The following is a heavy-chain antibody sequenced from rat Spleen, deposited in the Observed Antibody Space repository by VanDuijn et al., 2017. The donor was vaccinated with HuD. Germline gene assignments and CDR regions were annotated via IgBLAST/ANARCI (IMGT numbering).Heavy chain of an antibody. Sequence: EVQLVESGGGLVQPGRSLKLSCVASGFTFNNYWMNWIRQAPGKGLEWVASISTGGSTFYPDSVKGRFTISRDNAKTTLYLQMNSLKSEDTATYYCARQGVREVMDAWGQGASVTVSS. J-gene: IGHJ4*01. CDR3: ARQGVREVMDA. CDR1: GFTFNNYW. D-gene: IGHD4-3*01. CDR2: ISTGGST. V-gene: IGHV5-31*01.